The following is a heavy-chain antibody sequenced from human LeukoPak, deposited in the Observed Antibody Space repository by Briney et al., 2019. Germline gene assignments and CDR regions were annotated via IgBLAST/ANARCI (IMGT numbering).Heavy chain of an antibody. J-gene: IGHJ1*01. V-gene: IGHV4-59*05. D-gene: IGHD4-11*01. CDR2: IYSSGST. Sequence: SETLSLTCTVSGGSISTYYWTWIRQPPGKGLEWIGSIYSSGSTYYNPSLKSRVTISADTSKNQFSLRLTSVTAADTAVYYCARRVTATVPWDWGQGTLVTVSS. CDR3: ARRVTATVPWD. CDR1: GGSISTYY.